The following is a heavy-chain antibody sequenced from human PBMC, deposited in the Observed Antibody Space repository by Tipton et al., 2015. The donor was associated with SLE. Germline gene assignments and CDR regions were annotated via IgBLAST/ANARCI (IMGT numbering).Heavy chain of an antibody. D-gene: IGHD3-3*01. CDR1: GGSISSHY. CDR2: IYHSGST. J-gene: IGHJ4*02. Sequence: PGLVKPSETLSLTCTVSGGSISSHYWGWIRQPPGKGLEWIGSIYHSGSTYYNPSLKSRVTISVDTSKNQFSLKLGSVTAADTAVYYCAYYDFWSGRDYWGQGTLVTVSS. V-gene: IGHV4-59*11. CDR3: AYYDFWSGRDY.